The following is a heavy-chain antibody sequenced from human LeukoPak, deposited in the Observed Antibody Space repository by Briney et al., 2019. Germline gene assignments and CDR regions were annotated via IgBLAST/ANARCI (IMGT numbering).Heavy chain of an antibody. J-gene: IGHJ4*02. CDR1: GGSFSGYY. D-gene: IGHD3-9*01. CDR3: ARGRRFPYDILTGPDY. CDR2: INHSGST. Sequence: SETLSLTCAVYGGSFSGYYWSWIRQPPGKGLEWIGEINHSGSTNYNPSLKSRVTISVDTSKNQFSLKLSSVTAADTAVYYCARGRRFPYDILTGPDYWGQGTLVTVSS. V-gene: IGHV4-34*01.